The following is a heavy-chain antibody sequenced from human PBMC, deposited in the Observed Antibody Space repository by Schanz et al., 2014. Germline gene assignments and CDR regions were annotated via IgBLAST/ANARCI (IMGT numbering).Heavy chain of an antibody. Sequence: VQLVESGGGLVQPGGSLRLSCAASGFTFSGFWMTWVRQAPGKGLEWVANIKKDGSEKYYVDSVKGRFTISRDNAKNSLFLQMNSLRPEDTAVYYCARGRVLESWGQGTLVTVSS. J-gene: IGHJ5*02. D-gene: IGHD1-1*01. CDR1: GFTFSGFW. CDR2: IKKDGSEK. V-gene: IGHV3-7*01. CDR3: ARGRVLES.